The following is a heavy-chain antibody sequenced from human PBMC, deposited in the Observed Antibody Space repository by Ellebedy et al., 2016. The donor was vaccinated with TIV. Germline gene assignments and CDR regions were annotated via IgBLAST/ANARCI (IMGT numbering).Heavy chain of an antibody. CDR1: GYSISSGYY. CDR3: ARERQSYDF. V-gene: IGHV4-38-2*02. J-gene: IGHJ4*02. CDR2: IYHSGST. Sequence: MPSETLSLTCTVSGYSISSGYYWGWIRQPPGKGLDWIGSIYHSGSTYYNPSLKSRVTISVDTSKNQFSLRLTSVTAADTAVYYCARERQSYDFWGQGTLVTVSS.